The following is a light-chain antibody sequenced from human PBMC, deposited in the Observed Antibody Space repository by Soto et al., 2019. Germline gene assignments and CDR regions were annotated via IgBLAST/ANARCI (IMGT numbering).Light chain of an antibody. Sequence: DIQMTQSPSTLSASVGDRVTITCRARQTISIWLAWYQQKPGKAPKLLIYDASILESGVPSRFSGSGSGTEFTLTISLLQPDDFATYYCQQYNSYRTFVQGTKVDIK. CDR2: DAS. V-gene: IGKV1-5*01. CDR1: QTISIW. J-gene: IGKJ1*01. CDR3: QQYNSYRT.